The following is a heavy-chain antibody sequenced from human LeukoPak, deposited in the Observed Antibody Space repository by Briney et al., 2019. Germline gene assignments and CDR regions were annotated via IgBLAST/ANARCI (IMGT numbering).Heavy chain of an antibody. CDR1: GYTFTAYT. V-gene: IGHV7-4-1*02. J-gene: IGHJ1*01. CDR3: VRGGPSDTSGYYNEYFQY. D-gene: IGHD3-22*01. Sequence: GASVKDSCKASGYTFTAYTMDWVRQAPGQGLEWMGWINTNTGNPTYAQGFTGRFVFSLDTSVSTAYLQISSLKAEDTAVYYCVRGGPSDTSGYYNEYFQYWGQGTLVTVSS. CDR2: INTNTGNP.